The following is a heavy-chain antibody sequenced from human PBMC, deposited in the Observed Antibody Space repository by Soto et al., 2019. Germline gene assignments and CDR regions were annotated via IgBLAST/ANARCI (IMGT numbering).Heavy chain of an antibody. D-gene: IGHD2-2*01. J-gene: IGHJ5*02. CDR3: AREVVVPAAASRNTRWFDP. Sequence: QVQLVESGGGVVQPGRSLRLSCAASGFTFSSYGMHWVRQAPGKGLEWVAVIWYDGSNKYYADSVKGRFTISRDNSKNTLYLQMNSLRAEDTAVYYCAREVVVPAAASRNTRWFDPWGQGTLVTVSS. CDR2: IWYDGSNK. V-gene: IGHV3-33*01. CDR1: GFTFSSYG.